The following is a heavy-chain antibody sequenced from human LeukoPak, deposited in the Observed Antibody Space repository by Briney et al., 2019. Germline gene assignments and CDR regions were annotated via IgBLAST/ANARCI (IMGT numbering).Heavy chain of an antibody. CDR1: GYTFTSYY. J-gene: IGHJ4*02. CDR3: ARVGSSWYQSPGSFDY. CDR2: INPSGGST. V-gene: IGHV1-46*01. D-gene: IGHD6-13*01. Sequence: ASVKVSCKASGYTFTSYYMHWVRQAPGQGLEWMGIINPSGGSTNYAQKFQGRVTITADESTSTAYMELSSLRSEDTAVYYCARVGSSWYQSPGSFDYWGQGTLVTVSS.